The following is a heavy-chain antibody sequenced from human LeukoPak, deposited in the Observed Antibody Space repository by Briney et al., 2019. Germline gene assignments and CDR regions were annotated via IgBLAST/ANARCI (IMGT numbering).Heavy chain of an antibody. Sequence: GGSLRLSCAASGFTVSTHFMSWIRQAPGPGLEWVSVIYSDGSTYYADSVKGRFTISRDNSKNTLHLQMDSLRAEDTAAYYCARSTVGWFDSWGQGTLVTVSS. D-gene: IGHD3-16*01. CDR3: ARSTVGWFDS. CDR1: GFTVSTHF. V-gene: IGHV3-53*01. CDR2: IYSDGST. J-gene: IGHJ5*01.